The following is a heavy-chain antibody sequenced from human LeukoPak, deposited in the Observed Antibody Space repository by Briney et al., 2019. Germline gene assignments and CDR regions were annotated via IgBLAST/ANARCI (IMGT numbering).Heavy chain of an antibody. J-gene: IGHJ4*02. CDR1: GFTFSSYG. Sequence: GGSLRLSCAASGFTFSSYGMHWVRQAPGKGLEWVAVIWYDGSNKYYADSVKGRFTISRDNSKNTLYLQMNSLRAEDTAVYYCARDPAYCGGDCYSGPDYWGQGTLVTVPS. CDR3: ARDPAYCGGDCYSGPDY. D-gene: IGHD2-21*02. V-gene: IGHV3-33*01. CDR2: IWYDGSNK.